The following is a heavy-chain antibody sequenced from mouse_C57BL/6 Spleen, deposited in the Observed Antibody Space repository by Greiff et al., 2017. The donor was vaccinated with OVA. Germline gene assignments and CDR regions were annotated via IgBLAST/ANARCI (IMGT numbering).Heavy chain of an antibody. CDR1: GYTFTSYW. CDR2: IDPNSGGT. V-gene: IGHV1-72*01. Sequence: VQLQQPGAELVKPGASVKLSCKASGYTFTSYWMHWVKQRPGRGLEWIGRIDPNSGGTKYNEKFKSKATLTVDKPSSPSYLQLSSLTSEDAEVYDCARARCIDYDEEYFDVWGKGTTVTVSS. D-gene: IGHD2-4*01. CDR3: ARARCIDYDEEYFDV. J-gene: IGHJ1*03.